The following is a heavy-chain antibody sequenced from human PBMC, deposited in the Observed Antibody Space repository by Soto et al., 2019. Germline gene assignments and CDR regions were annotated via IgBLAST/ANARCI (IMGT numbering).Heavy chain of an antibody. CDR3: ARGPLALPPSTGYSSGWSDFDY. Sequence: GGSLRLSCAASGFTFSSYSMNWVRQAPGKGLEWVSSISSSSSYIYYADSVKGRFTISRDNAKSSLYLQMNSLRAEDTAVYYCARGPLALPPSTGYSSGWSDFDYWGQGTLVTVSS. J-gene: IGHJ4*02. CDR2: ISSSSSYI. V-gene: IGHV3-21*01. CDR1: GFTFSSYS. D-gene: IGHD6-19*01.